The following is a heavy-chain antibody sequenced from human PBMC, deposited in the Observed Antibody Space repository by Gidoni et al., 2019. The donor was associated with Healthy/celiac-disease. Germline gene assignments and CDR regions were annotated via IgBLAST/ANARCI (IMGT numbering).Heavy chain of an antibody. CDR2: ISGSGGST. D-gene: IGHD6-13*01. CDR1: VFTFRSYA. Sequence: EVQLVESGGGLVQPGGPLRLSGAASVFTFRSYAMGWVRQAPGKGLEWVSAISGSGGSTYYADSVKGRFTISRDNSKNTLYLQMNSLRAEDTAVYYCAKDGIAAAGRLFAPWGQGTLVTVSS. V-gene: IGHV3-23*04. J-gene: IGHJ5*02. CDR3: AKDGIAAAGRLFAP.